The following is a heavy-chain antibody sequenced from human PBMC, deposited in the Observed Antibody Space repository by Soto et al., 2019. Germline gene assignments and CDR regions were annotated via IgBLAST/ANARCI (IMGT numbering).Heavy chain of an antibody. CDR1: GGTFSSYA. CDR2: IIPIFGTA. J-gene: IGHJ4*02. V-gene: IGHV1-69*13. D-gene: IGHD6-13*01. Sequence: ASVKVSCKASGGTFSSYAISWVRQAPGQGLEWMGGIIPIFGTANYAQKFQGRVTITADESTSTAYMELSSLRSEDTAVYYCASSHAAAVNRVYWGQGTLVTVSS. CDR3: ASSHAAAVNRVY.